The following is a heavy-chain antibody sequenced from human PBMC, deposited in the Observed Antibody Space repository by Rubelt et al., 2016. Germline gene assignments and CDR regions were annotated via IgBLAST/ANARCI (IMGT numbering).Heavy chain of an antibody. D-gene: IGHD3-16*01. CDR2: IYYSGST. CDR1: GGSISSYY. CDR3: ARSSPGLWVRASFDY. V-gene: IGHV4-59*12. J-gene: IGHJ4*02. Sequence: QVQLQESGPGLVKPSETLSLTCTVSGGSISSYYWSWIRQPPGKGLEWIGYIYYSGSTNYNPSLKSRVTISVDTSKNQFSLRLGSVAAADAAVYYCARSSPGLWVRASFDYWGQGTLVTVSS.